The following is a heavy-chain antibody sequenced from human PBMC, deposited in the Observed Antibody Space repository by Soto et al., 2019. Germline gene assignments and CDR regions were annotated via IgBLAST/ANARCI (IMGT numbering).Heavy chain of an antibody. V-gene: IGHV1-69*13. CDR3: ASHYGDYAYYFDY. J-gene: IGHJ4*02. CDR1: GGTFSSYA. D-gene: IGHD4-17*01. Sequence: GASVKVSCKASGGTFSSYAISWVRQAPGQGLEWMGGIIPIFGTANYAQKFQGRVTITADESTSTAYMELSSLRSEDTAVYYCASHYGDYAYYFDYWGQGTLVTVSS. CDR2: IIPIFGTA.